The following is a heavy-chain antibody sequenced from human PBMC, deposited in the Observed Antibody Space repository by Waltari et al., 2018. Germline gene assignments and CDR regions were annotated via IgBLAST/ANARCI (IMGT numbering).Heavy chain of an antibody. CDR2: INHSGST. D-gene: IGHD6-19*01. V-gene: IGHV4-34*01. Sequence: QVQLQQWGAGLLKPSETLSLTCAVYGGSFSGYYWSWICQPPGKGLEWIGEINHSGSTNYNPSLKSRVTISVDTSKNQFSLKLSSVTAADTAVYYCARTRPGYSSGWYANYWGQGTLVTVSS. J-gene: IGHJ4*02. CDR1: GGSFSGYY. CDR3: ARTRPGYSSGWYANY.